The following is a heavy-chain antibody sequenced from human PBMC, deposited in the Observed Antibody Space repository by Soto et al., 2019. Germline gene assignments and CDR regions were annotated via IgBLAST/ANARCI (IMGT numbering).Heavy chain of an antibody. CDR2: ISGSGGST. J-gene: IGHJ4*02. CDR1: GFTFSSYA. D-gene: IGHD3-10*01. Sequence: GALRLACSASGFTFSSYAMSWVRQAPGKGLEWVSAISGSGGSTYYADSVKGRFTISRDNSKNTLYLQMNSLRAEDTAVYYCAKVADVLLWLGYFDYWGQGTLVTVYS. V-gene: IGHV3-23*01. CDR3: AKVADVLLWLGYFDY.